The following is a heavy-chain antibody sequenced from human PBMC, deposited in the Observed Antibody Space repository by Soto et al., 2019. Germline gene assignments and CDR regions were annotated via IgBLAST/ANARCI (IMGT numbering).Heavy chain of an antibody. CDR2: ISSSSSTI. D-gene: IGHD1-26*01. J-gene: IGHJ4*02. V-gene: IGHV3-48*02. CDR1: GFTFSSYS. Sequence: EVQLVESGGGLVQPGGSLRLSCAASGFTFSSYSMNWVRQAPGKGLEWVSYISSSSSTIYYADSVKGRFTISRDNAKNSLYLQMNSLRDEDTAVYYCAGGDRPGGSYPPDLFDYWGQGTLVTVSS. CDR3: AGGDRPGGSYPPDLFDY.